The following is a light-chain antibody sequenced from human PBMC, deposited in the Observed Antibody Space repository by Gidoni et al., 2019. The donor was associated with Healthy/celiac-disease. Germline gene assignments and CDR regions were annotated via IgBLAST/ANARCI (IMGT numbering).Light chain of an antibody. CDR2: EVS. CDR3: SSYAGSSYV. CDR1: SSDVGGYNY. V-gene: IGLV2-8*01. Sequence: QSALTQPPSASGSPGQSVPIPCTGTSSDVGGYNYVSWYQPHPGKAPKLMIYEVSKRPSGVPDRFSGSKSGNTASLTVSGLQAEDEADYYCSSYAGSSYVFGTGTKVTVL. J-gene: IGLJ1*01.